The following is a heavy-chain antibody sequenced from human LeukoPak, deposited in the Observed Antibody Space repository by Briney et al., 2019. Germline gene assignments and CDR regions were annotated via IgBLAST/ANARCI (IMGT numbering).Heavy chain of an antibody. CDR1: GYTFTSYG. CDR2: ISAYNGDT. J-gene: IGHJ4*02. Sequence: WASVKVSCKASGYTFTSYGISWVRQAPGQGLEWMGWISAYNGDTSYAQRLQGRVIMTTDTSTSTAYMELRSLRSDDTAVYYCATDATGGATAGFDNWGQGTLVTVSS. D-gene: IGHD1-26*01. CDR3: ATDATGGATAGFDN. V-gene: IGHV1-18*01.